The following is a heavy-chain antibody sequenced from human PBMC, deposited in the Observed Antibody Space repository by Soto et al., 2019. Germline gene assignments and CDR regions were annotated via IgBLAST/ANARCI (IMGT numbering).Heavy chain of an antibody. Sequence: AGGSLRLSCSASGFTFSSYAMHWVRQAPGKGLEYVSAISSNGGSTYYADSVKGRFTITRDNSKNTLYLQMSSLRAEDTAVYYCVKGYTGLADYFVYWGQGTLVTVSS. CDR1: GFTFSSYA. CDR3: VKGYTGLADYFVY. CDR2: ISSNGGST. V-gene: IGHV3-64D*08. D-gene: IGHD1-1*01. J-gene: IGHJ4*02.